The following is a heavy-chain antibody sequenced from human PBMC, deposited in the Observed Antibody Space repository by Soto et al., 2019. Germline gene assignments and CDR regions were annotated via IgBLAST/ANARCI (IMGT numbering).Heavy chain of an antibody. D-gene: IGHD6-19*01. V-gene: IGHV1-69*01. Sequence: QVQLEQSGAEVKQPGSSVRVSCKTSGGTFSTYAINWVRQAPGQGLEWMGANIPLFGTADYSQKFQGRVTITADESTSTAYMELSSLRSDDTAVYFCASPKGTYSSGYYYFDFWGQGTLVTVSS. CDR3: ASPKGTYSSGYYYFDF. CDR1: GGTFSTYA. CDR2: NIPLFGTA. J-gene: IGHJ4*02.